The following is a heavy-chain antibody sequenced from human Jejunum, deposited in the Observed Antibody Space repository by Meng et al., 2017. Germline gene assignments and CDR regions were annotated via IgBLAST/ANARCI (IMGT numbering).Heavy chain of an antibody. CDR3: ARESKAVAAPDY. V-gene: IGHV3-74*01. D-gene: IGHD6-19*01. CDR1: GFTFSSYW. J-gene: IGHJ4*02. CDR2: INTDGSST. Sequence: GGSLRLSCAASGFTFSSYWMHWVRQAPGKGLVWVSRINTDGSSTTYADSVKGRFTISRDNAKNTLYLQMNSLRAEDTAVYYCARESKAVAAPDYWGQGTRVT.